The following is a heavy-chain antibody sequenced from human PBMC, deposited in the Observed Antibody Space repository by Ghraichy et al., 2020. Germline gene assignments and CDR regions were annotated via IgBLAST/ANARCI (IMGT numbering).Heavy chain of an antibody. V-gene: IGHV3-7*01. Sequence: GGSLRLSCAASGFTFSSYWITWVRQAPGKGLEWVANIKQDGSQKNYVDSVKGRFTISRDNAENSLYLQMNSLRAEDTAVYYCAKGTTVAPRSAFDIWGQGTMVTGSS. J-gene: IGHJ3*02. CDR3: AKGTTVAPRSAFDI. CDR1: GFTFSSYW. D-gene: IGHD4-23*01. CDR2: IKQDGSQK.